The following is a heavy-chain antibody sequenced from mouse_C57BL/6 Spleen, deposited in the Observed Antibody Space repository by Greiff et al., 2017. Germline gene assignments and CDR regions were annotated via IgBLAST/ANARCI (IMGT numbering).Heavy chain of an antibody. D-gene: IGHD1-1*01. CDR2: INPGSGGT. V-gene: IGHV1-54*01. J-gene: IGHJ3*01. CDR3: ARRWSVYYLAY. CDR1: GYAFTNYS. Sequence: VQLQQSGAELVRPGTSVKVSCKASGYAFTNYSIEWVKQRPGQGLEWIGVINPGSGGTNYNEKFKGKTTLSADKSSSTAYMQLSSLTSEDSAVYFCARRWSVYYLAYWGQGTLITVSA.